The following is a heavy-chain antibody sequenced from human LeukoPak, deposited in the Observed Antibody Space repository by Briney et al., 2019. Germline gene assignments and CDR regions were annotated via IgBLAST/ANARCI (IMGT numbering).Heavy chain of an antibody. CDR1: GFTFSSNA. Sequence: GGSLRFSCAASGFTFSSNAMHWVRQAPGNGLEWVSVISYDGTNKYYADYVKGRFTISRDNSKKMVYLEMNNLRLEDTAVYYCASGYCGRTTCSPPFDYWGQGTLVTVSS. D-gene: IGHD2-2*01. CDR3: ASGYCGRTTCSPPFDY. J-gene: IGHJ4*02. V-gene: IGHV3-30-3*01. CDR2: ISYDGTNK.